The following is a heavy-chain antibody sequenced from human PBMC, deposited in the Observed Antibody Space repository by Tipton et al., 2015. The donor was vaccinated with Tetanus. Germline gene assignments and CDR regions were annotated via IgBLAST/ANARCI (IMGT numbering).Heavy chain of an antibody. CDR2: IYYSGST. D-gene: IGHD6-6*01. Sequence: TLSLTCTVSGGSISSGCYYWSWIRQHPGKGLEWIGYIYYSGSTYYNPSLKSRVTISVDTSKNQFSLKLSSVTAADTAVYYCARDQAARPGYYGMDVWGQGTTVTVSS. CDR3: ARDQAARPGYYGMDV. V-gene: IGHV4-31*03. CDR1: GGSISSGCYY. J-gene: IGHJ6*02.